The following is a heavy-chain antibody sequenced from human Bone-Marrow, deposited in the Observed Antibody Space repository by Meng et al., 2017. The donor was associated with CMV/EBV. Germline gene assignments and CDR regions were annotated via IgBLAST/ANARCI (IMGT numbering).Heavy chain of an antibody. V-gene: IGHV3-23*03. CDR1: GFTFSNYA. CDR3: AKDSSYSA. Sequence: GESLKISCAASGFTFSNYAMSWVRQAPGKGLEWVAVIYAGGRSAYYADSVKGRFTIFRDGSKNTVHLEMNSLRAEDTALYYCAKDSSYSAWGQGTLVTVSS. CDR2: IYAGGRSA. D-gene: IGHD6-13*01. J-gene: IGHJ5*02.